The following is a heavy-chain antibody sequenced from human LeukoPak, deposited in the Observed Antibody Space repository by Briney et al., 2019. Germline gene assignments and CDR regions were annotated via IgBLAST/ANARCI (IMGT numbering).Heavy chain of an antibody. CDR3: ATGTGLLDGY. D-gene: IGHD3-22*01. CDR2: FDPEDGET. V-gene: IGHV1-24*01. Sequence: ASVKVSCKASGYTFTSYGISWVRQAPGKGLEWMGGFDPEDGETIYAQKFQGRVTMTEDTSTDTAYMELSSLRSEDTAVYYYATGTGLLDGYWGQGTLVTVSS. CDR1: GYTFTSYG. J-gene: IGHJ4*02.